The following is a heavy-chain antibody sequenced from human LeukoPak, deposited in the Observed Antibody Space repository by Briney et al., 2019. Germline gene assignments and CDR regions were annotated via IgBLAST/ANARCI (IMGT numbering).Heavy chain of an antibody. CDR2: IYYSGST. D-gene: IGHD5-24*01. J-gene: IGHJ4*02. CDR1: GGSISSYY. CDR3: ARGGQRWLQYLPFFD. Sequence: SETLSVTCTVSGGSISSYYWSWIRQPPGKGLEWIGYIYYSGSTNYNPSLKSRVTISVDTSKNQFSLKLSSVTAADTAVYYCARGGQRWLQYLPFFDWGQGTLVTVSS. V-gene: IGHV4-59*01.